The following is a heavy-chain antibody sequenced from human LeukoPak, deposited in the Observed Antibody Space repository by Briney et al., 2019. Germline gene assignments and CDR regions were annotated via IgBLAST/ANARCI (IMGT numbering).Heavy chain of an antibody. CDR1: GYTFTSYG. CDR3: AREATIVVVPAAPLDY. CDR2: ISAYNGNT. J-gene: IGHJ4*02. Sequence: GASVKVSCKASGYTFTSYGISWVRQAPGQGLEWMGWISAYNGNTNYAQKLQGRVTVTTDTSTTTAYMELRSLRSDDTAVYYCAREATIVVVPAAPLDYWGQGTLVTVSS. V-gene: IGHV1-18*01. D-gene: IGHD2-2*01.